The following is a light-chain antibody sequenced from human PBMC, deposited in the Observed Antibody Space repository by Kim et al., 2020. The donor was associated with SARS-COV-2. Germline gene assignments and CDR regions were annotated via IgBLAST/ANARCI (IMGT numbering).Light chain of an antibody. V-gene: IGLV1-44*01. J-gene: IGLJ1*01. CDR2: SNN. CDR3: AAWDDSLRV. Sequence: ELTQPPSASGTPGQRVTISCSGSSSNIGSNTVNWYQQLPGTAPKLLIYSNNQRPSGVPYRFSGSKSGTSASLAISGLQSEDEADYYCAAWDDSLRVFGTGTKVTVL. CDR1: SSNIGSNT.